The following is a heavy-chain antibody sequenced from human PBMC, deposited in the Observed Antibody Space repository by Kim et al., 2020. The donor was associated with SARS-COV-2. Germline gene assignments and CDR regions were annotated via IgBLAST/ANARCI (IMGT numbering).Heavy chain of an antibody. V-gene: IGHV3-9*01. CDR3: AKGDGSMGFGELPVW. Sequence: GGSLRLSCAASGFTFGDYAMHWVRQAPGKGLEWVSGISWNSGSIGYADSVKGRFTISRDNAKNSLYLQMNSLRAEDTALYYCAKGDGSMGFGELPVWWGQGTLVTVSS. CDR2: ISWNSGSI. D-gene: IGHD3-10*01. CDR1: GFTFGDYA. J-gene: IGHJ4*02.